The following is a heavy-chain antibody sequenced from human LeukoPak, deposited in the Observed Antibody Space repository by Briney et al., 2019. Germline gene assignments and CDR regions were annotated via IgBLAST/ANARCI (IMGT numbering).Heavy chain of an antibody. V-gene: IGHV1-3*01. J-gene: IGHJ6*04. Sequence: ASVKVSCKTSGYTFSMYAIHWVRQAPGQRLEWMGWINGGNGDTKYSQRFQGRVTIIRDTAATTAHMDLSSLRSDDTAVYYCARTPGPMVRGLKFYYYGMDVWGKGTTVAVSS. CDR1: GYTFSMYA. D-gene: IGHD3-10*01. CDR2: INGGNGDT. CDR3: ARTPGPMVRGLKFYYYGMDV.